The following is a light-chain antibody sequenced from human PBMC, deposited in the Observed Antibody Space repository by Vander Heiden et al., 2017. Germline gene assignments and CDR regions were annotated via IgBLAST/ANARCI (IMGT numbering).Light chain of an antibody. CDR2: WAS. CDR3: HQYFNTPRS. Sequence: IVMPQSPESLAVSLGERAPINCKSSQSVLYSSYNKNYLAWYQQKPGQPPKLLIYWASTRESGVPDRFSGSGSGTDFTLTSSSLQAEDVAVYFCHQYFNTPRSFGQGTKVEIK. J-gene: IGKJ1*01. V-gene: IGKV4-1*01. CDR1: QSVLYSSYNKNY.